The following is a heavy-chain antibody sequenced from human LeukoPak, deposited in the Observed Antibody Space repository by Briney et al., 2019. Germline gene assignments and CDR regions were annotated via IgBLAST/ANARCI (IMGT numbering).Heavy chain of an antibody. V-gene: IGHV3-15*01. CDR2: IKSKTDGGTT. J-gene: IGHJ4*02. CDR3: TTEPYYYDSSGYLLSFDY. D-gene: IGHD3-22*01. Sequence: GGSLRLSCAASGLTFSKAWMSWVRQGPGKGLEWVGRIKSKTDGGTTDYAAPVKGRFTISRDDSKNTLYLQMNSLKTEDTAVYYCTTEPYYYDSSGYLLSFDYWGQGTLVTVSS. CDR1: GLTFSKAW.